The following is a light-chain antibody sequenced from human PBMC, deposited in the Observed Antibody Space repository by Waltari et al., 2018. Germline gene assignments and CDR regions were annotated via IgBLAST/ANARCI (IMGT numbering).Light chain of an antibody. Sequence: QSALTQPASVSGSPGQSITIPCTGTSSDVGGYHYVSWYQQHPGKAPKLMICDVSNRPSGVSNRFSGSKSGNTASLTISGLQAEDEADYYCSSYTSSSTLGFGTGTKVTVL. J-gene: IGLJ1*01. CDR3: SSYTSSSTLG. CDR2: DVS. V-gene: IGLV2-14*03. CDR1: SSDVGGYHY.